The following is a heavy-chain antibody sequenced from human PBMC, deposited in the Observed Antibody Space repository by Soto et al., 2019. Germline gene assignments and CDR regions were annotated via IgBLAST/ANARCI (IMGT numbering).Heavy chain of an antibody. V-gene: IGHV1-2*04. CDR3: ARDLWLHLGELSSNLAFDI. CDR1: GYTFTGYY. Sequence: ASVKVSCKASGYTFTGYYMHWVRQAPGQGLEWMGWINPNSGGTNYAQKFQGWVTMTRDTSISTAYMELSRLRSDDTAGYYCARDLWLHLGELSSNLAFDIWGQGTMVTVSS. D-gene: IGHD3-16*02. CDR2: INPNSGGT. J-gene: IGHJ3*02.